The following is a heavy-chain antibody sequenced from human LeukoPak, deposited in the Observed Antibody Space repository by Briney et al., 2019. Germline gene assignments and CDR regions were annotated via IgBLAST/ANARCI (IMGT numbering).Heavy chain of an antibody. Sequence: ASVKVSCKASGYTFTGYYMHWVRQAPGQGLEWMGWINPNSGGTNYAQKFQGRVTMTRDTSISTAYMELSRLRSDDTAVYYCARNPPDPHRRPGYCSGGSCRNKYMDVWGKGTTVTISS. D-gene: IGHD2-15*01. V-gene: IGHV1-2*02. CDR2: INPNSGGT. CDR1: GYTFTGYY. J-gene: IGHJ6*03. CDR3: ARNPPDPHRRPGYCSGGSCRNKYMDV.